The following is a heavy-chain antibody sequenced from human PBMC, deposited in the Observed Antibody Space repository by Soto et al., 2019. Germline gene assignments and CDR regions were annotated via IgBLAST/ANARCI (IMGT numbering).Heavy chain of an antibody. J-gene: IGHJ4*01. Sequence: EEQLVESGGGLVKPGGSLRLSCAASGFPFSSDNMNWVRQAPGKGLEWVASISASSSIYYADSVKGRFTISRDNAKNSLYLQMIDLGAEDTAAYYCARDDGGYRYGRRQYHFDSWGHGTLVTVSP. CDR2: ISASSSI. V-gene: IGHV3-21*02. CDR1: GFPFSSDN. CDR3: ARDDGGYRYGRRQYHFDS. D-gene: IGHD5-18*01.